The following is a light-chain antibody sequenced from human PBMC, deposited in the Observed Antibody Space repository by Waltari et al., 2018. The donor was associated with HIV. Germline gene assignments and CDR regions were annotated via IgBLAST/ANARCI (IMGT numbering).Light chain of an antibody. CDR2: EAS. CDR1: QSVDSD. J-gene: IGKJ2*01. V-gene: IGKV3-15*01. CDR3: QQYNNWPYT. Sequence: EIVMTQSPATLSVSPGESATLSCRASQSVDSDFAWYQQKPGQAPRLLVYEASSRAAGVPARFRCSWSGTGFTLAFSSLQSGYFAVYYCQQYNNWPYTFGQGTKLEIK.